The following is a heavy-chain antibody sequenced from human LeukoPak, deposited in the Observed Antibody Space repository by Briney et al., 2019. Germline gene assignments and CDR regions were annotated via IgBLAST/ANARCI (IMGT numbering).Heavy chain of an antibody. CDR1: GYTFTRYG. D-gene: IGHD4-11*01. Sequence: GASVKVSCKASGYTFTRYGISWVRQAPGQGLEWMGWINTNRGVTNYAQKFQGRVTMTRDTSISTAYMELSRLRSDDTAVYYCARGKMTGTVTNPLGYWGQGTLVTVSS. V-gene: IGHV1-2*02. CDR3: ARGKMTGTVTNPLGY. J-gene: IGHJ4*02. CDR2: INTNRGVT.